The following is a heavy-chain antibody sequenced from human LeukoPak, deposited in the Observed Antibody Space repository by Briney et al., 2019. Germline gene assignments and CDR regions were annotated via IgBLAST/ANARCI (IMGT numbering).Heavy chain of an antibody. V-gene: IGHV4-4*07. CDR3: ARDSSNKELDY. J-gene: IGHJ4*02. D-gene: IGHD6-13*01. Sequence: PSDTLSLTCTVSGGSISSYYWSWIRQPAGKGLEWIGHIYTSGSTNYNPSLKSRVTMSVDTSKNQFSLKLSSVTAADTAVYYCARDSSNKELDYWGQGTLVTVSS. CDR2: IYTSGST. CDR1: GGSISSYY.